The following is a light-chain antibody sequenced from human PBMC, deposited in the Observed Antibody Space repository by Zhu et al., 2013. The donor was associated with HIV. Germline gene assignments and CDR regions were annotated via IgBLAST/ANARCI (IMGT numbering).Light chain of an antibody. Sequence: DIQMTQSPSAMSASVGDRVTITCRASQDIINYLAWFQQKPGTVPKRLIYAASSLQSGVPSRFSGSGSGTDFTLIISSLQPEDCATYYCLQDYNYPPTFGQGTKV. CDR3: LQDYNYPPT. V-gene: IGKV1-17*03. CDR1: QDIINY. J-gene: IGKJ1*01. CDR2: AAS.